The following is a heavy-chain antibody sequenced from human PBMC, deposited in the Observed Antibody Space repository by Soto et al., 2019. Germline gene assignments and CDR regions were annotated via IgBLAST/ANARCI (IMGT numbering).Heavy chain of an antibody. CDR2: ISWNSGII. D-gene: IGHD5-18*01. CDR1: GFTFDDYA. CDR3: AKGYSYGVLEPLGY. Sequence: PGGSLGLSCAASGFTFDDYAMHWVRQAPGKGLEWVSGISWNSGIIDYADSVKGRFTISRDNAKNSLYLQMNSLRAEDTALYYCAKGYSYGVLEPLGYWGQGT. J-gene: IGHJ4*02. V-gene: IGHV3-9*01.